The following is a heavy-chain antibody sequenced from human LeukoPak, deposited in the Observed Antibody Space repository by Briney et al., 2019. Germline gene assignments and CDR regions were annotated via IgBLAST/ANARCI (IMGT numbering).Heavy chain of an antibody. J-gene: IGHJ4*02. CDR1: GFTFDDYA. CDR3: AKGDRYYDSSGYLDY. V-gene: IGHV3-9*01. D-gene: IGHD3-22*01. Sequence: PGRSLRLSCAASGFTFDDYAVHWVRQAPGKGLEWVSGISWNSGSIGYADSVKGRFTISRDNAKNSLYLQMNSLRAEDTALYYCAKGDRYYDSSGYLDYWGQGTLVTLSS. CDR2: ISWNSGSI.